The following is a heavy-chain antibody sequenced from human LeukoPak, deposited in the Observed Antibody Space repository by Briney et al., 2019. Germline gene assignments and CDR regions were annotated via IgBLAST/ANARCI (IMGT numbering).Heavy chain of an antibody. CDR1: GDTLSELT. D-gene: IGHD2-21*01. CDR2: FDPGAGEI. V-gene: IGHV1-24*01. J-gene: IGHJ4*02. CDR3: AAGGVYSLLDY. Sequence: ASVKVSCKVSGDTLSELTMHWVRQAPGKGLEWMGGFDPGAGEILYAQQFQGRVTMTEDTSTDTAYMEMTSLRSEDSGVYFCAAGGVYSLLDYWGQGTLVTVSS.